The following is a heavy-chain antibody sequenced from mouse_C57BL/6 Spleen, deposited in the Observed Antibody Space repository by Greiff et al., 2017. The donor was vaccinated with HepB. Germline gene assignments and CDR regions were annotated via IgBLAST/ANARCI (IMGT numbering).Heavy chain of an antibody. J-gene: IGHJ4*01. CDR3: ARDGQPLRGNYAMDY. Sequence: VQLQQPGTELVKPGASVKLSCKASGYTFTSYWMHWVKQRPGQGLEWIGNINPSNGGTNYNEKFKSKATLTVDKSSSTAYMQLSSLTSEDSAVYYCARDGQPLRGNYAMDYWGQGTSVTVSS. V-gene: IGHV1-53*01. CDR2: INPSNGGT. CDR1: GYTFTSYW. D-gene: IGHD1-1*01.